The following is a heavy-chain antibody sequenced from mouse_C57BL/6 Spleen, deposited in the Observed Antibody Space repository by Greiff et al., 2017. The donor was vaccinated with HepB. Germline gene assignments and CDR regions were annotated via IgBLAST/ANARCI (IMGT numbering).Heavy chain of an antibody. CDR1: GYAFSSSW. Sequence: VQLQQSGPELVKPGASVKISCKASGYAFSSSWMNWVKQRPGKGLEWIGRIYPGDGDTNYNGKFKGKATLTADKSSSTAYMQLSSLTSEDSAVYFCARGSTTVADGGTVAYWGQGTLVTVSA. CDR3: ARGSTTVADGGTVAY. V-gene: IGHV1-82*01. CDR2: IYPGDGDT. J-gene: IGHJ3*01. D-gene: IGHD1-1*01.